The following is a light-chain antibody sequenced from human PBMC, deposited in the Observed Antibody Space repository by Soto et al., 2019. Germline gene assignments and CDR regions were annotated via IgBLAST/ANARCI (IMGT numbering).Light chain of an antibody. Sequence: QAVLTQAPSISGAPGQRVTISCTGSSSNIGAGYDVHWFQQFPGTSPRLLIHGNNNLPSGVPDRFSGSESGTSASLAIAGLQAGDEAIYYCQSFDSDVSAFVFGTGTKGTVL. CDR3: QSFDSDVSAFV. V-gene: IGLV1-40*01. J-gene: IGLJ1*01. CDR2: GNN. CDR1: SSNIGAGYD.